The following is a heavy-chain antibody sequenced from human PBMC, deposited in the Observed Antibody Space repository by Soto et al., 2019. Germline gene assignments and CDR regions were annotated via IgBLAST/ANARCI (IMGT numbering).Heavy chain of an antibody. CDR1: GGSISCSY. CDR2: IHYSGST. D-gene: IGHD2-15*01. Sequence: SETLSLTCTVSGGSISCSYWSWIRQTPGKVLEWVGDIHYSGSTNYNPSLKSRVTMSVDSAKNQFSLQLSSVTAADTAVYFCTKYRRTDAEGYSFDYWGQGALVTVSS. J-gene: IGHJ4*02. CDR3: TKYRRTDAEGYSFDY. V-gene: IGHV4-59*01.